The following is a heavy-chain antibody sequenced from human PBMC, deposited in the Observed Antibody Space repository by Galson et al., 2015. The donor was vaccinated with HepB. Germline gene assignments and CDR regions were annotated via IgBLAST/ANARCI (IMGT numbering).Heavy chain of an antibody. CDR2: INPSGGST. D-gene: IGHD2-8*01. CDR3: ARERMVTSNYYYGMDV. CDR1: GYTFTSYY. J-gene: IGHJ6*02. Sequence: SVKVSCKASGYTFTSYYMHWVRQAPGQGLEWMGIINPSGGSTSYAQKLQGRVTMTRDTSTSTVYMELSSLRSEDTAVYYCARERMVTSNYYYGMDVWGQGTTVTVSS. V-gene: IGHV1-46*04.